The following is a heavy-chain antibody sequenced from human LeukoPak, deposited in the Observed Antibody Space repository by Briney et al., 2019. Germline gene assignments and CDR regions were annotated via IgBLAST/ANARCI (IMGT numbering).Heavy chain of an antibody. CDR1: GFTFSNVW. V-gene: IGHV3-15*01. CDR3: TTYYGSGRRDH. D-gene: IGHD3-10*01. CDR2: IRSKTDGGTA. J-gene: IGHJ4*02. Sequence: GGSLRLSCAASGFTFSNVWISWVRQAPGMGLEWVGRIRSKTDGGTADYTAPVKGRFTISRDDSKTTLYLQMNSLKTEDTAVYYCTTYYGSGRRDHWGQGTLVTVSS.